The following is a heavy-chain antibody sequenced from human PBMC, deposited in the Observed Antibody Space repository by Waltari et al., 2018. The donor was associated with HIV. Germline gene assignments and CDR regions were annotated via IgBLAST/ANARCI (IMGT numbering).Heavy chain of an antibody. J-gene: IGHJ5*02. V-gene: IGHV3-74*03. CDR2: VNPEWSGT. Sequence: EVQLVESGGGLVQPGESLRLSCGASGFTFRSTWMHWVRQAPGGGLVWVSRVNPEWSGTSYADSVKGRFTISRDNAKNTVYLQMNSLRAEDTAVYYCATTTTTTYFSWGQGTLVTVSS. CDR3: ATTTTTTYFS. CDR1: GFTFRSTW. D-gene: IGHD1-1*01.